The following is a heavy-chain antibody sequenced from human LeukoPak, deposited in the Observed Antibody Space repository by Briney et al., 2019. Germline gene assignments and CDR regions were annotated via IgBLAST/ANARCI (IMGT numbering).Heavy chain of an antibody. D-gene: IGHD3-10*01. J-gene: IGHJ5*02. CDR3: ARDRRNYGSGSYLSFDP. CDR2: ISAYNGNT. V-gene: IGHV1-18*01. CDR1: GYTLTSYG. Sequence: ASVKVSCKASGYTLTSYGISWVRQAPGQGLEWMGWISAYNGNTNYAQKLQGRVTMTTDTSTSTAYMELRSLRSDDTAVYYCARDRRNYGSGSYLSFDPWGQGTLVTVSS.